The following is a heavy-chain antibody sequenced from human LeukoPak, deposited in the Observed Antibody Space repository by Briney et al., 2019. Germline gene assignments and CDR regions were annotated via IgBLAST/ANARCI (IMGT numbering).Heavy chain of an antibody. CDR3: ARGRSSMVRGYYYYMDV. D-gene: IGHD3-10*01. Sequence: KTSETLSLTCTVSGYSISSGYYWGWSRQPPGEGLEWSGNIYHSKVTYHNPSLKSRVTISVDTSKNHFSLKLSSVTAADTAVYYCARGRSSMVRGYYYYMDVWGKGTTVTISS. CDR2: IYHSKVT. CDR1: GYSISSGYY. J-gene: IGHJ6*03. V-gene: IGHV4-38-2*02.